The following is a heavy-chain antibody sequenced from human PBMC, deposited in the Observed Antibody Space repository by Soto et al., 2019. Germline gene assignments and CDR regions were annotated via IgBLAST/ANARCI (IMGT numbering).Heavy chain of an antibody. Sequence: EVQLSESGGGLVQPGGSLRLSCATSGFSFSRSAMTWVRQAPGKGLEWVSTITGSGGSTYYADSVKGRFTISRDNSEYTIYLQMNSMRVEDAALSFCARPFGGFVAAGFNAWGHGTMVTVSS. J-gene: IGHJ3*01. CDR2: ITGSGGST. V-gene: IGHV3-23*01. CDR3: ARPFGGFVAAGFNA. D-gene: IGHD6-13*01. CDR1: GFSFSRSA.